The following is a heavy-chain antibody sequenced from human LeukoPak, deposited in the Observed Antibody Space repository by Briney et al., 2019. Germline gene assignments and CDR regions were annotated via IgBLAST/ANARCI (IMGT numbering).Heavy chain of an antibody. V-gene: IGHV3-30*02. J-gene: IGHJ4*02. CDR1: GFRFSSYG. CDR2: IRYDGINE. CDR3: SKDRGVFGVAYSLDY. D-gene: IGHD3-3*01. Sequence: GGSLRLSCAASGFRFSSYGMHWVRQAPGKGLDWVAYIRYDGINEYYADSVKGRFTISRDLSKNTLFLQMNSLRPEDTAVYYCSKDRGVFGVAYSLDYWGQRTLVTVSS.